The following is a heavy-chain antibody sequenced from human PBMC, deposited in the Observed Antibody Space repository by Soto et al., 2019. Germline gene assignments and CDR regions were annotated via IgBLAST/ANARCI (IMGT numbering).Heavy chain of an antibody. J-gene: IGHJ4*02. V-gene: IGHV3-48*02. CDR1: GFTLSGYA. CDR2: ISSSSANI. CDR3: ARDRSYASNLYHHFDY. D-gene: IGHD2-2*01. Sequence: EVPLVESGGGLVQPGGSLRLSCAASGFTLSGYAMNWVRQAPGKGLEWVAYISSSSANIHYADSVKGRFTISIDNAKNSLYLQMNSLRDEDAAVYYCARDRSYASNLYHHFDYWGQGTLVTVSS.